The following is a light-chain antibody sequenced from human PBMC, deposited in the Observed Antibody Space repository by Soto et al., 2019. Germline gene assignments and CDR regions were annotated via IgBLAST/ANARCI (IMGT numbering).Light chain of an antibody. CDR3: QQFKNYPIT. CDR2: AAS. Sequence: IQLTQSPSSLSASVGDRVTFTCRASEDISSYLVWYQQKPGAAPKLRIYAASALHSGGPSRFSGSGSGTDFTLTISSLHPEDFAVYFCQQFKNYPITFGQGTRLQIK. V-gene: IGKV1-9*01. J-gene: IGKJ5*01. CDR1: EDISSY.